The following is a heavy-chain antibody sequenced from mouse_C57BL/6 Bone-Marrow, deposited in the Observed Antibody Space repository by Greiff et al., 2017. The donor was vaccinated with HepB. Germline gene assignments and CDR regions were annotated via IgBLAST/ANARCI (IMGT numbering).Heavy chain of an antibody. D-gene: IGHD1-1*01. Sequence: VQLQQSGAELARPGASVKLSCKASGYTFTSYGISWVKQRTGQGLEWIGEIYPRSGNTYYNEKFKGKATLTADKSSSTAYMELRSLTSEDSAVYFCAREVYGSSYWFAYWGQGTLVTVSA. J-gene: IGHJ3*01. CDR1: GYTFTSYG. CDR3: AREVYGSSYWFAY. CDR2: IYPRSGNT. V-gene: IGHV1-81*01.